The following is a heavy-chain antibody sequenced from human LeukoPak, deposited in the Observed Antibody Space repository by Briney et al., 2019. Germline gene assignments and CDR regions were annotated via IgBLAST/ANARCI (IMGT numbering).Heavy chain of an antibody. CDR2: ISGSGGST. J-gene: IGHJ5*02. D-gene: IGHD6-13*01. V-gene: IGHV3-23*01. CDR1: GFTFSSYA. Sequence: GGSLRLSCAASGFTFSSYAMSWVRQAPGKGLEWVSAISGSGGSTYYADSVKGRFTISRDNSKNTLYLQMNSLRAEDTAVYYCAKASSSSWYGGWFDPWGQGTLVTVSS. CDR3: AKASSSSWYGGWFDP.